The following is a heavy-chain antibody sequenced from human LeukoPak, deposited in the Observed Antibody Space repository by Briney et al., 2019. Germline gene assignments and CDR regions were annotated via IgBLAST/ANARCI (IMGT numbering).Heavy chain of an antibody. J-gene: IGHJ5*02. CDR2: ISGSGGST. CDR3: AKDRAYYHLWDGYYRNWFDP. CDR1: GFTLDNFA. Sequence: GGSLRLSCAASGFTLDNFAMTWVRQAPGKGLEWVSGISGSGGSTYYIDSVKGRFIISRDNSKNTLYLQMNSVSAEDTAVYYCAKDRAYYHLWDGYYRNWFDPWGQGTLVIVSS. V-gene: IGHV3-23*01. D-gene: IGHD3-3*02.